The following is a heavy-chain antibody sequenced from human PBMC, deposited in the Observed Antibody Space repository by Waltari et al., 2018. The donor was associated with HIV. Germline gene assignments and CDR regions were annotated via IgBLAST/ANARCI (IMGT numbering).Heavy chain of an antibody. CDR1: GLTFSSYA. CDR3: ARDWGSLRDDYYYYGMDV. V-gene: IGHV3-30*04. J-gene: IGHJ6*02. CDR2: ISNDGSNK. Sequence: QVQLLESGGGVVQPGRSLRLSCAASGLTFSSYAIHWVRQAPGKGLEWVAVISNDGSNKYYADSVKGRFTISRDNSKNTLYLQMNSLRAEDTAVYYCARDWGSLRDDYYYYGMDVWGQGTTVTVSS. D-gene: IGHD3-16*01.